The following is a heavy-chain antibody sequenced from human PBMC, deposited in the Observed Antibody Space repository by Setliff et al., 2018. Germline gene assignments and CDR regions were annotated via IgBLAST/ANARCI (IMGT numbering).Heavy chain of an antibody. CDR2: INTNSGNP. CDR1: GYTFRSYG. CDR3: ARGGGIITIFGVVTPDFYYYMDV. Sequence: ASVKVSCKASGYTFRSYGINWVRQAPGQGLEWMGWINTNSGNPTYAQGFTGRFVFSLDTSVSTAYLQISSVKAEDTAVYYCARGGGIITIFGVVTPDFYYYMDVWGTGTTVTVSS. V-gene: IGHV7-4-1*02. D-gene: IGHD3-3*01. J-gene: IGHJ6*03.